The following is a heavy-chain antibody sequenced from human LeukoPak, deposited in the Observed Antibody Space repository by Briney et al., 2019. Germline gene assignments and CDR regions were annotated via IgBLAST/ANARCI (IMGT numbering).Heavy chain of an antibody. V-gene: IGHV4-34*01. D-gene: IGHD2-2*01. Sequence: PSETLSLTCAVYGGSFSGYYWSWIRQPPGKGLEWIGKINHSGSTNYNPSLKSRVTISVDTSKNQFSLKLSSVTAADTAVYYCARGGWTSCNRCGMDVWGQGTTVTVSS. CDR2: INHSGST. CDR3: ARGGWTSCNRCGMDV. CDR1: GGSFSGYY. J-gene: IGHJ6*02.